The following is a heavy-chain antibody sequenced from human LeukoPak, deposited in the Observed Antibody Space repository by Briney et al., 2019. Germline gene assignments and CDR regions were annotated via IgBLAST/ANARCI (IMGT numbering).Heavy chain of an antibody. CDR2: IYYSGST. J-gene: IGHJ5*02. CDR1: GGSISSGDYY. Sequence: PSQTPSLTCTVSGGSISSGDYYWSWIRQPPGKGLEWIGYIYYSGSTYYNPSLKSRVTISVDTSKNQFSLKLSSVTAADTAVYYCARETYYDILTGYYWFDPWGQGTLVTVSS. V-gene: IGHV4-30-4*08. D-gene: IGHD3-9*01. CDR3: ARETYYDILTGYYWFDP.